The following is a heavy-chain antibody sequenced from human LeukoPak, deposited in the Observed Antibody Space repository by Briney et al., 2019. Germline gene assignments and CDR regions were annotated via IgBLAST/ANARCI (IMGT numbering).Heavy chain of an antibody. D-gene: IGHD3-10*01. CDR1: GFTFSSFG. CDR2: IRFDGSNK. J-gene: IGHJ4*02. Sequence: PGGSLRLSCAASGFTFSSFGMHWVRQAPGKGLEWVTFIRFDGSNKYYADSVKGRFTVSRDNSKNTLYLQMNSLRAEDTAVYYCARHYMVRGVITGYFDYWGQGTLVTVSS. V-gene: IGHV3-30*02. CDR3: ARHYMVRGVITGYFDY.